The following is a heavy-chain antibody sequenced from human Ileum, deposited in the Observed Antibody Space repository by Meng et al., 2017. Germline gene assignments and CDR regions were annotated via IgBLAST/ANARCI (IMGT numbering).Heavy chain of an antibody. J-gene: IGHJ4*02. V-gene: IGHV4-4*02. D-gene: IGHD3-22*01. Sequence: QLQLQEWGPRRVKPSGTLSLTCAVSGTWWSWVRQPPGKGLEWIGEIFQSGRTNYNPSLKSRVTISIDKSKSQISLQLSAVTAADTAVYSCATSNDRDVYYLGYWGQGTLVTVSS. CDR1: GTW. CDR3: ATSNDRDVYYLGY. CDR2: IFQSGRT.